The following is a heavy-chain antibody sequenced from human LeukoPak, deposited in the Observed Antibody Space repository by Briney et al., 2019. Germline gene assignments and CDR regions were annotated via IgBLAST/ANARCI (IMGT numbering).Heavy chain of an antibody. CDR2: IYTSGST. CDR1: GGSISSGSYY. CDR3: ARGNWGNWFDP. D-gene: IGHD7-27*01. J-gene: IGHJ5*02. Sequence: PSETLSLTCTVSGGSISSGSYYWSRIRQPAGKGLEWIGRIYTSGSTNYNPSLKSRVTISVDTSKNQFSLKLSSVTAADMAVYYCARGNWGNWFDPWGQGTLVTVSS. V-gene: IGHV4-61*02.